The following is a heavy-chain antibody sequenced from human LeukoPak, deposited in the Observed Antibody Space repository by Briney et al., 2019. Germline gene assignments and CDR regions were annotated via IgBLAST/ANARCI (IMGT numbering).Heavy chain of an antibody. CDR2: VSGSGGTT. CDR1: GFTFRNYA. D-gene: IGHD4-17*01. J-gene: IGHJ4*02. CDR3: AKKNGDYVTYHFDY. Sequence: GGSLRLSCAASGFTFRNYAMNWVRQAPGKGLEWVSAVSGSGGTTYYADSVKGRFTISRDNSKNTLYLQMNSLRADDTAVYYCAKKNGDYVTYHFDYWGQGSLVTVSS. V-gene: IGHV3-23*01.